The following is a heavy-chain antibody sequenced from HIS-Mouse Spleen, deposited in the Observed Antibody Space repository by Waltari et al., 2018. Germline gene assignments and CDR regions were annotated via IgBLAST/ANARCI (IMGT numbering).Heavy chain of an antibody. CDR2: IYYSGSP. J-gene: IGHJ2*01. Sequence: QLQLQESGPGLVKPSETLSLTCTVSGGSISSSSYYWGWIRQSPGKGLEWIGSIYYSGSPCYNPSLKSRVTISVDTSKNQFSLKLSSVTAADTAVYYCAREIPYSSSWYDWYFDLWGRGTLVTVSS. CDR1: GGSISSSSYY. V-gene: IGHV4-39*07. CDR3: AREIPYSSSWYDWYFDL. D-gene: IGHD6-13*01.